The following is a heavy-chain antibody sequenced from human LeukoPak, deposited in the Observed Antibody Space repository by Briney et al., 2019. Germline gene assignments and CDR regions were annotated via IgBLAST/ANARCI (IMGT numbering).Heavy chain of an antibody. Sequence: SETLSLTCTVSGGSISSYYWSWIRQPPGKGLEWIGYIYYSGSTNYNPSLKSRVTISVDTSKNQFSLKLSSVTAADTAVYYCARGIVGAAYFDYWGQGTLVTVSS. CDR2: IYYSGST. CDR3: ARGIVGAAYFDY. D-gene: IGHD1-26*01. V-gene: IGHV4-59*01. CDR1: GGSISSYY. J-gene: IGHJ4*02.